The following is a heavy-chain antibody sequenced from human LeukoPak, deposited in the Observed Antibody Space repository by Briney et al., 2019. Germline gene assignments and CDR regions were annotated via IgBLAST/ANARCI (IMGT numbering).Heavy chain of an antibody. CDR2: IYPGDSRT. D-gene: IGHD6-19*01. CDR1: GYSLTNYF. CDR3: TTANSGGSGWHY. Sequence: GESLKIFLQGSGYSLTNYFIGWVRTMPGKGLEWMGFIYPGDSRTRYSPSFQGQVTISVDKSISTAYLQWSSLKASDTAMYYCTTANSGGSGWHYWGQGTLVTVSS. J-gene: IGHJ4*02. V-gene: IGHV5-51*01.